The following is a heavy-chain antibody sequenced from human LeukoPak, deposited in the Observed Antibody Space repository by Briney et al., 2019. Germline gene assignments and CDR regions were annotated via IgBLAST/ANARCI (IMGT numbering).Heavy chain of an antibody. CDR2: IYHSGST. Sequence: SQTLSLTCAVSGGSISSGGYSWSWIRQPPGKGLEWIGYIYHSGSTYYNPSLKSRVTISVDRSENQFSLKLSSVTAADTAVYYCARMYYYDSSGYYYDYWGQGTLVTVSS. D-gene: IGHD3-22*01. V-gene: IGHV4-30-2*01. CDR3: ARMYYYDSSGYYYDY. J-gene: IGHJ4*02. CDR1: GGSISSGGYS.